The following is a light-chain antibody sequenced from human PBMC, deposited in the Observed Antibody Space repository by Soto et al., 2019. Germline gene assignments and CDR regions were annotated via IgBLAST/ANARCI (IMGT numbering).Light chain of an antibody. CDR3: ATWDDILNGYV. J-gene: IGLJ1*01. CDR2: TNN. Sequence: QSVLTQPPSASGTPGQRITISCSGAGSNIGSNAVTWYQQLPRTAPRLLIYTNNQRPSGVPDRFSGSRSGTSASLAISGLQSGDEADHYCATWDDILNGYVFGTGTKVTVL. CDR1: GSNIGSNA. V-gene: IGLV1-44*01.